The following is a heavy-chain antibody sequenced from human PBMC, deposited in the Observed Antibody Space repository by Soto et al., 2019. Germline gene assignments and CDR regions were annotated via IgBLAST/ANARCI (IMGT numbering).Heavy chain of an antibody. CDR2: INHSGST. D-gene: IGHD6-13*01. V-gene: IGHV4-34*01. CDR3: ARYSAASGTYYFDY. CDR1: GGSFSGYY. Sequence: PSETLSLTCAVYGGSFSGYYWTWIRQPPGTGLEWIGEINHSGSTNYNPSLKSRVTISVDTSKNQFSLKLTSVTAADTAVYYCARYSAASGTYYFDYWGPGTLVTVSS. J-gene: IGHJ4*01.